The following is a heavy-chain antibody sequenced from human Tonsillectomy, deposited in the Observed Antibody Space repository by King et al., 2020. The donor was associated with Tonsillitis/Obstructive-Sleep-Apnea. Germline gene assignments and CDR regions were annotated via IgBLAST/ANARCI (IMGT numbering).Heavy chain of an antibody. J-gene: IGHJ3*02. V-gene: IGHV3-13*04. CDR1: GFTFSSYD. CDR3: ARRFWDGFDI. Sequence: VQLVESGGGLVQPGGSLRLSCAASGFTFSSYDMHWVRQATGKGLEWVSAIGTAVDTYYPGSVKGRFTISRENAKNSLYLQMNSLRAGDTAVYYCARRFWDGFDIWGQGTMVTVSS. D-gene: IGHD3-3*01. CDR2: IGTAVDT.